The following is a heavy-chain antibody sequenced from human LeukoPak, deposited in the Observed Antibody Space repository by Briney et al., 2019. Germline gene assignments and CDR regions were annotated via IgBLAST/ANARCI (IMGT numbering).Heavy chain of an antibody. J-gene: IGHJ6*02. Sequence: ASVKVSCKSSGYTFTSYAMDWVRQAPGQGLEWMGWINTNTGNPTYAQGFTGRFVFSLDTSVSTADLQISSLKAEDTAVYYCARNLPSDIGAAGRFYYSYGMDVWGQGTTVTVPS. CDR1: GYTFTSYA. D-gene: IGHD6-13*01. CDR3: ARNLPSDIGAAGRFYYSYGMDV. CDR2: INTNTGNP. V-gene: IGHV7-4-1*02.